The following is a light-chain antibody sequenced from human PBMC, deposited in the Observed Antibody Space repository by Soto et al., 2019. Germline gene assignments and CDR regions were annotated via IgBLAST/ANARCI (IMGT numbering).Light chain of an antibody. CDR2: KAS. Sequence: DIQMTQSPSTLSASVRDSVTITCLASQTISSWLAWYQQKPWKAPKLLIYKASTLKSGVPSRFSGSGSGTEFTLTISSLQPDDFATYYCQHYNSYSEAFGQGTKVDI. CDR3: QHYNSYSEA. V-gene: IGKV1-5*03. J-gene: IGKJ1*01. CDR1: QTISSW.